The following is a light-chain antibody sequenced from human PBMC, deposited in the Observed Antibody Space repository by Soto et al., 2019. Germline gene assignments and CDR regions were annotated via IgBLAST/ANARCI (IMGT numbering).Light chain of an antibody. CDR1: QSISSY. V-gene: IGKV1-39*01. Sequence: DIQMTQSPSSLSASVGDRVTITCRTSQSISSYLNWYQQKPGKAPKLLIYAASSLQCGVPSRFSGSGSGTDFTLTISSLQPEDFATYYCQHSYSTPYTVGQGTKVEIK. J-gene: IGKJ2*01. CDR3: QHSYSTPYT. CDR2: AAS.